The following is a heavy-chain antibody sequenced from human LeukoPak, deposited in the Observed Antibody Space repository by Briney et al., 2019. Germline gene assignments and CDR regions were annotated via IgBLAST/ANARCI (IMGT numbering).Heavy chain of an antibody. CDR1: GFTFSGSA. CDR3: TRGATVTTRGTFDY. D-gene: IGHD4-11*01. CDR2: IRSKANSYAT. V-gene: IGHV3-73*01. Sequence: QPGGSLRLSCAASGFTFSGSAMHWVRQASQKGLEWVGRIRSKANSYATAYAASVKGRFTISRDDSKNTAYLQMNSLKTEDTAVYYCTRGATVTTRGTFDYWGQGTLVTVSS. J-gene: IGHJ4*02.